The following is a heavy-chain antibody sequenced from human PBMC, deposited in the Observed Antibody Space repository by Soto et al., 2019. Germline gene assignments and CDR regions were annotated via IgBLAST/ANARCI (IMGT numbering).Heavy chain of an antibody. D-gene: IGHD6-13*01. J-gene: IGHJ6*02. CDR3: TKDSSSTLDGMDV. Sequence: GGSLRLSCAASGFTFRSYGMHWVRQAPGKGLEWVAVIWYDGSNKYYADSVKGRFTISRDNSKNTLFLQLNSLRAEDTAVYYCTKDSSSTLDGMDVWGQGTTVTVSS. V-gene: IGHV3-33*06. CDR1: GFTFRSYG. CDR2: IWYDGSNK.